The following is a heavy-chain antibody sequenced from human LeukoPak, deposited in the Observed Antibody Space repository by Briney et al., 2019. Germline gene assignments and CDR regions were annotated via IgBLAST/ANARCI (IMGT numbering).Heavy chain of an antibody. J-gene: IGHJ6*02. CDR2: IRSKAYGGTT. CDR1: GFTLGDYA. Sequence: RAGGSLRLSCTASGFTLGDYAMSWVRQAPGEGREWVCFIRSKAYGGTTEYGASVKGRFTISRDDSKSIAYLQMNSLKTEDTAVYYCTRDRAPLDYDFWSGTYYYYGMDVWGQGTTVTVSS. D-gene: IGHD3-3*01. CDR3: TRDRAPLDYDFWSGTYYYYGMDV. V-gene: IGHV3-49*04.